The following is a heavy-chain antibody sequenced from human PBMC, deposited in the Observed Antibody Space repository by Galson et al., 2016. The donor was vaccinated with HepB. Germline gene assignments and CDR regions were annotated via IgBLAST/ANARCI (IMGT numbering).Heavy chain of an antibody. V-gene: IGHV3-23*01. Sequence: SLRLSCAGSGFTFNTYSMNCVRQAPGKGLEWVSVITGSGDTTYYAGSVKGRFTISRDNSKNTLFLQMNSLRAEDTAIYYCAKPRSSGWYEFDYWGQGTLVTVSS. CDR3: AKPRSSGWYEFDY. CDR2: ITGSGDTT. CDR1: GFTFNTYS. D-gene: IGHD6-13*01. J-gene: IGHJ4*02.